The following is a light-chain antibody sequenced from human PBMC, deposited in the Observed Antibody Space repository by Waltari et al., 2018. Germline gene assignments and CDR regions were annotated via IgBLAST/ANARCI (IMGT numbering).Light chain of an antibody. CDR2: DVR. Sequence: WSQHPPGKAPKVMSYDVRKRPSGVSTRFSGSKSGDTASLPISGLQAEDEADYYCTSYTRSNTYVFGTGTKVTVL. V-gene: IGLV2-14*01. J-gene: IGLJ1*01. CDR3: TSYTRSNTYV.